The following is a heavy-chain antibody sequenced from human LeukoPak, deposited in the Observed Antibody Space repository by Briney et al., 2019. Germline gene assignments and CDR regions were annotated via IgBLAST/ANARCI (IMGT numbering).Heavy chain of an antibody. Sequence: PGGSLRLSCAASGFTFSSYGMHWVRQAPGKGLEWVAVIWNDGSNKYYADSVKGRFTISRDNSKNTLYLQMNSLRAEDTAVYYCAIEGYCGGDCYSFGAFDIWGQGTMVTVSS. V-gene: IGHV3-33*01. J-gene: IGHJ3*02. D-gene: IGHD2-21*02. CDR3: AIEGYCGGDCYSFGAFDI. CDR1: GFTFSSYG. CDR2: IWNDGSNK.